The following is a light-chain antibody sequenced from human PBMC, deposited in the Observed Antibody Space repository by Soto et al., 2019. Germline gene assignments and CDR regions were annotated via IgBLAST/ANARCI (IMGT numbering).Light chain of an antibody. Sequence: QSALTQPASVSGSPGQSITTSCTGTSSDIGAYNYVSWYQQHPGRAPKLMIYDVSDRPSGVSNRFSGSKSGNTASLTISGLQAEDEADYYCGSYTSSSTLGLFGAGTKVTVL. CDR3: GSYTSSSTLGL. CDR2: DVS. CDR1: SSDIGAYNY. J-gene: IGLJ1*01. V-gene: IGLV2-14*01.